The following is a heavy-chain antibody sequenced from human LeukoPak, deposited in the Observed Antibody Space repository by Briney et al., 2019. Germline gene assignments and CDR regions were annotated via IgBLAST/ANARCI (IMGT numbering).Heavy chain of an antibody. J-gene: IGHJ4*02. CDR1: GGSFSGYY. V-gene: IGHV4-34*01. D-gene: IGHD5-12*01. CDR3: ARQGRVSGYEAAYIDY. Sequence: SETLSLTCAVYGGSFSGYYWSWIRQPPGKGLEWIGEINHSGSTNYNPSLKSRVTISVDTSKNQFSLNLSSVTAADTAVYYCARQGRVSGYEAAYIDYWGQGPLVTVSS. CDR2: INHSGST.